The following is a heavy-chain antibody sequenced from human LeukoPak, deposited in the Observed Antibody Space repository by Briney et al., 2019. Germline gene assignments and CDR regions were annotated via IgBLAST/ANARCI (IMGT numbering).Heavy chain of an antibody. D-gene: IGHD4-17*01. CDR3: AKSILMTTVTAYYFDY. CDR1: GFTFSSYA. V-gene: IGHV3-23*01. Sequence: GGSLRLSCAASGFTFSSYAMSWVRQAPGKGLEWVSTISGSGGSIYYADSVKGRFTISRDNSKNTLYLQMNSLRAEDTAVYCCAKSILMTTVTAYYFDYWGQGTLVTVSS. CDR2: ISGSGGSI. J-gene: IGHJ4*02.